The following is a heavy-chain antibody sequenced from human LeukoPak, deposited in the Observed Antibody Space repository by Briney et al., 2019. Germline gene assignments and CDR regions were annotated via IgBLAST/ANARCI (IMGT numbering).Heavy chain of an antibody. CDR3: TRDLGVDTTMIFFDY. D-gene: IGHD5-18*01. Sequence: ASVRVSCKASGYTFTDFGISWVRQAPGQGLEWMGWISAYNGNKNYVQRFQGRVTMTTDTSTSTAYMELTSLRSDDTAMYYCTRDLGVDTTMIFFDYWGQGTLVTVSS. CDR2: ISAYNGNK. J-gene: IGHJ4*02. CDR1: GYTFTDFG. V-gene: IGHV1-18*01.